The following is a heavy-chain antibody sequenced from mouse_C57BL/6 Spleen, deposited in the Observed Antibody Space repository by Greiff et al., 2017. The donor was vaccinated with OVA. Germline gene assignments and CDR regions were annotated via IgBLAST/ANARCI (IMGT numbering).Heavy chain of an antibody. CDR3: TRRNFFDY. CDR2: IYPGNSDT. V-gene: IGHV1-5*01. CDR1: GYTFTSYW. J-gene: IGHJ2*01. Sequence: VQLQQSGTVLARPGASVKMSCKTSGYTFTSYWMHWVKQRPGQGLEWIGAIYPGNSDTSYNQKFKGKDKLTAVTSASTAYMERSSLTNEDSAVYYCTRRNFFDYWGQGTTLTVSS.